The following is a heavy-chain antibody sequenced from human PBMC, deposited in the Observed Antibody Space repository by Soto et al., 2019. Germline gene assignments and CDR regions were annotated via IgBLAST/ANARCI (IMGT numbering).Heavy chain of an antibody. CDR1: GFTFSSYA. D-gene: IGHD3-16*01. CDR3: AREGELYSLYYYYGMDV. Sequence: RGSLRLSCAASGFTFSSYAMRCFRHSPCKWLEWVAVISYDGSNKYYADSVKGRFTISRDNSKNTLYLQMNSLRAEDTAVYYCAREGELYSLYYYYGMDVWGQGTTVTVSS. CDR2: ISYDGSNK. V-gene: IGHV3-30-3*01. J-gene: IGHJ6*02.